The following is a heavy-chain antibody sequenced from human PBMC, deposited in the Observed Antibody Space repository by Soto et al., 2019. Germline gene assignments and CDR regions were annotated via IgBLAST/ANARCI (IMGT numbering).Heavy chain of an antibody. CDR1: GYTFTSYD. CDR2: MNPNSGNT. D-gene: IGHD2-2*01. Sequence: ASVKVSCKASGYTFTSYDINWVRQATGQGLEWMGWMNPNSGNTGYAQKFQGRVTMTRNTSISTAYMELSSLRSEDTAVYYCAYCSSTSCYAPYYYYYMDVWGKGTTVTVSS. CDR3: AYCSSTSCYAPYYYYYMDV. J-gene: IGHJ6*03. V-gene: IGHV1-8*01.